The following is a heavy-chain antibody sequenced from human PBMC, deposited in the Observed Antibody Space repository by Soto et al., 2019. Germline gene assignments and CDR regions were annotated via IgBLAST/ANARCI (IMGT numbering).Heavy chain of an antibody. J-gene: IGHJ4*02. CDR2: ISWDGGST. D-gene: IGHD3-3*01. V-gene: IGHV3-43*01. CDR1: GFTFDDYT. CDR3: AKDSSPHRVNYYDFWSGFDY. Sequence: GGSLRLSCAASGFTFDDYTMHWVRQAPGKGLEWVSLISWDGGSTYYADSVKGRFTISRDNSKNSLYLQMNSLRTEDTALYYCAKDSSPHRVNYYDFWSGFDYWGQGPLGTVSS.